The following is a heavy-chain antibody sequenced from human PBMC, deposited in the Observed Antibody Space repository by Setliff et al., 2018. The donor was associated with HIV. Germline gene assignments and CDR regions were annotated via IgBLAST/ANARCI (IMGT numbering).Heavy chain of an antibody. CDR1: GYTFTNYY. D-gene: IGHD2-15*01. CDR2: IIPIFGTA. Sequence: SVKVSCKPSGYTFTNYYMHWVRQAPGQGLEWMGGIIPIFGTANYAQKFQDRLTIIADESTSTAYMELSDLRSEDTAVYYCASPRSAGTYQGAFYYFLDVWGRGTTVTVSS. J-gene: IGHJ6*03. V-gene: IGHV1-69*13. CDR3: ASPRSAGTYQGAFYYFLDV.